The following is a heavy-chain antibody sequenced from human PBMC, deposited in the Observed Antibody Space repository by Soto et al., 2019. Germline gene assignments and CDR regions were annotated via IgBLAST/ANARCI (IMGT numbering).Heavy chain of an antibody. CDR2: ISNDGSNK. V-gene: IGHV3-30*18. J-gene: IGHJ4*02. CDR3: AKGFGTYWAFDY. Sequence: LRQSGSACVLRLSTYRVRRLRQDPGKGLKWVAFISNDGSNKYYADSVKGRFTISRDNSRNTLYLQMNSLRAEDTAVYSCAKGFGTYWAFDYWAQAT. D-gene: IGHD1-26*01. CDR1: VLRLSTYR.